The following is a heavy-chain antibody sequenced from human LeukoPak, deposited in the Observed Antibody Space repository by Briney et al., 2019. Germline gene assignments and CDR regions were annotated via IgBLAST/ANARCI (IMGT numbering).Heavy chain of an antibody. CDR2: INPSGGST. Sequence: ASVTVSCTASGYTFTSYYMHWVRQAPGQGLEWMGIINPSGGSTSYAQKFQGRVTMTRDTSTSTVYMELSSLRSEDTAVYYCAKDIVVVPAAMRYYYYGMDVWGQGTTVTVSS. CDR3: AKDIVVVPAAMRYYYYGMDV. CDR1: GYTFTSYY. V-gene: IGHV1-46*01. J-gene: IGHJ6*02. D-gene: IGHD2-2*01.